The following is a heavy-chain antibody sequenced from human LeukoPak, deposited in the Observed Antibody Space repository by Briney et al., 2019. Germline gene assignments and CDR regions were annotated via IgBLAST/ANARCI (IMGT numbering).Heavy chain of an antibody. CDR3: ARTLRGGQLVPWGAFDI. V-gene: IGHV3-21*01. CDR1: GFTVSSNY. CDR2: ISSSSSYI. Sequence: PGGSLRLSCAASGFTVSSNYMSWVRQAPGKGLEWVSSISSSSSYIYYADSVKGRFTISRDNAKNSLYLQMNSLRAEDTAVYYCARTLRGGQLVPWGAFDIWGQGTMVTVSS. D-gene: IGHD6-6*01. J-gene: IGHJ3*02.